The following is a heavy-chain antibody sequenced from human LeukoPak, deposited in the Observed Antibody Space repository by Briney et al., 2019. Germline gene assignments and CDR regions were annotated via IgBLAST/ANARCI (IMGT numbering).Heavy chain of an antibody. CDR2: IYYSGST. Sequence: SETLSLTCTVSGGSISSYYWSWIRQPPGKGLEWIGYIYYSGSTNYNPSLKSRVTISVDTSKNQFSLKLSSVTAADPAVYYCARGIVVVPAAMVIGWFDPWGQGTLVTVSS. D-gene: IGHD2-2*01. CDR1: GGSISSYY. V-gene: IGHV4-59*01. CDR3: ARGIVVVPAAMVIGWFDP. J-gene: IGHJ5*02.